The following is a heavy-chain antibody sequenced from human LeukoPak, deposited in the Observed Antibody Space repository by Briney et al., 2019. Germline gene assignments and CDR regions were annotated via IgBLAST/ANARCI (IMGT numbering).Heavy chain of an antibody. D-gene: IGHD6-6*01. CDR2: VNPNTGGT. J-gene: IGHJ4*02. CDR1: GYTFSDYA. Sequence: GASVKVSCKASGYTFSDYAIHWVRQAPGQGLEWMGWVNPNTGGTSYAQKFQGRVTMTRDTSISTAYMELNRLRSDDTAVYYCAREFGGSSEGGYDYWGQGTLVTVSS. V-gene: IGHV1-2*02. CDR3: AREFGGSSEGGYDY.